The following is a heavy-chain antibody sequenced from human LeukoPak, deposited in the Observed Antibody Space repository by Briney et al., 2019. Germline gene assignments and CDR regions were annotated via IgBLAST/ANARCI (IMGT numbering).Heavy chain of an antibody. J-gene: IGHJ6*04. CDR3: ARGHGSGSYYNLLYYYGMDV. D-gene: IGHD3-10*01. CDR1: GGSFSSYY. CDR2: INHSGST. V-gene: IGHV4-34*01. Sequence: SETLSLTCAVYGGSFSSYYWSWIRQPPGKGLEWIGEINHSGSTNYNPSLKSRVTISVDTSKNQFSLKLSSVTAADTAVYYCARGHGSGSYYNLLYYYGMDVWGKGTTVTVSS.